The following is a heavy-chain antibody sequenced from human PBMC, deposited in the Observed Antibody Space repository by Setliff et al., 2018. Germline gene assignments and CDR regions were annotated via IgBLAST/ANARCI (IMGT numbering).Heavy chain of an antibody. CDR3: VRTFNGSPADR. D-gene: IGHD2-2*01. CDR1: GGSINTPTYH. J-gene: IGHJ5*02. Sequence: PSETLSLTCTVSGGSINTPTYHWGWVRQPPGKGLEWIGLIYYTGITYYNPSLKSRVTISEDMSENQISLKLNPVTAADTAVYYCVRTFNGSPADRWGQGTLVTVSS. V-gene: IGHV4-39*01. CDR2: IYYTGIT.